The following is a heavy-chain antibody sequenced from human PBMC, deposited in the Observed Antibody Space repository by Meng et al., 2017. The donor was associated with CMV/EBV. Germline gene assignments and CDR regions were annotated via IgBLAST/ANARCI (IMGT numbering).Heavy chain of an antibody. Sequence: SETLSLTCTVSGGSISSSSYYWGWIRQPPGKGLEWIGSIYYSGSTYYNPSLKSRVTISVDTSKNQFSLKLSSVIAADTAVYYCARLRIAVAGDFDYWGQGTLVTVSS. CDR1: GGSISSSSYY. CDR2: IYYSGST. D-gene: IGHD6-19*01. V-gene: IGHV4-39*01. J-gene: IGHJ4*02. CDR3: ARLRIAVAGDFDY.